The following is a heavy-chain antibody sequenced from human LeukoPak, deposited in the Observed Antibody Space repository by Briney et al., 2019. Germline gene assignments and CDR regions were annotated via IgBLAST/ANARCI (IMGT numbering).Heavy chain of an antibody. D-gene: IGHD2-21*01. V-gene: IGHV4-39*07. CDR2: IYYSGST. J-gene: IGHJ4*02. CDR1: GGSISSSSYY. CDR3: ARDGEKGY. Sequence: PSETLSLTCTVSGGSISSSSYYWGWIRQPPGKGLEWIGSIYYSGSTYYNPSLKSRVTISVDTSKNQFSLKLSSVTAADTAVYYCARDGEKGYWGQGTLVTVSS.